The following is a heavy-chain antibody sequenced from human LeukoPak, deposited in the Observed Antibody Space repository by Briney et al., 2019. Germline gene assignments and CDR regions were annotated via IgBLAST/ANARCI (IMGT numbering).Heavy chain of an antibody. CDR3: ARAAIARDSSPVPYYYMDV. V-gene: IGHV1-18*01. CDR1: GYTFTSYG. J-gene: IGHJ6*03. D-gene: IGHD6-13*01. CDR2: ISAYNANT. Sequence: ASVKVSCKASGYTFTSYGISWVRQAPGQGLEWMGWISAYNANTNYAQKLQGRVTMTTDTSTSTAYMELRSLRSDDTAVYYCARAAIARDSSPVPYYYMDVWGKGTTVTVSS.